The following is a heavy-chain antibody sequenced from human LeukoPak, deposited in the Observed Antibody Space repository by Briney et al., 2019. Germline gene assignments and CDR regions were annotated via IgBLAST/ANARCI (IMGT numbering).Heavy chain of an antibody. J-gene: IGHJ3*02. V-gene: IGHV3-48*03. CDR3: ARGYYDSSGYSDAFDI. D-gene: IGHD3-22*01. CDR1: GFTFSNYE. Sequence: GGSLRLSCAASGFTFSNYEMNWVRQDPGKGLEWVSYISSRGSAIYYADSVKGRFTISRDNAKNSLYLQMNSLRAEDTAVYYCARGYYDSSGYSDAFDIWGQGTMVTVSS. CDR2: ISSRGSAI.